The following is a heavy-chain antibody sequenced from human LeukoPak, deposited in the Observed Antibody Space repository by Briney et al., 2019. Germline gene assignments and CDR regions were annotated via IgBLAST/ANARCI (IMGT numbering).Heavy chain of an antibody. CDR3: ARDRPRYYYDSSGLDY. D-gene: IGHD3-22*01. CDR2: IYTSGST. CDR1: GGSISSYY. J-gene: IGHJ4*02. V-gene: IGHV4-4*07. Sequence: SETLSLTCTVSGGSISSYYWSWIRQPAGKGLEWIGRIYTSGSTNYNPSLKSRVTMSVDTSKNQFSLKLSSVTAADTAVYYCARDRPRYYYDSSGLDYWGQGTLVTVSS.